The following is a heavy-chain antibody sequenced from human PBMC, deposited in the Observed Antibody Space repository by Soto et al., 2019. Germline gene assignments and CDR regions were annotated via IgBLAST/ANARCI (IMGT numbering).Heavy chain of an antibody. CDR1: GGSISSGGYY. J-gene: IGHJ4*02. V-gene: IGHV4-31*03. D-gene: IGHD3-9*01. CDR3: ARGGDGFLTGYLFDY. Sequence: QVQLQESGPGLVKPSQTLSLTCTVSGGSISSGGYYWSWIRQHPGKGLEWIGYIYYSGSTYYNPSLTSRVTISVDTSKNQFSLKLSSVTAADTAVYYCARGGDGFLTGYLFDYWGQGTLVTVSS. CDR2: IYYSGST.